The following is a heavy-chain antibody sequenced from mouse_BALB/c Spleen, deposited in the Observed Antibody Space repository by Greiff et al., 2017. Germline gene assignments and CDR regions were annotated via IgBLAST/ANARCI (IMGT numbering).Heavy chain of an antibody. J-gene: IGHJ4*01. CDR2: IWGDGST. V-gene: IGHV2-6-7*01. CDR1: GFSLTGYG. D-gene: IGHD1-1*01. CDR3: ARDRGSDAMDY. Sequence: VQLQESGPGLVAPSQCLSISCTASGFSLTGYGVNWVRQPPGKGLEWLGMIWGDGSTDYNSALKSRLSSSKDNSKSHDFLKMNSLQTDDTARYYCARDRGSDAMDYWGQGTSVTVSA.